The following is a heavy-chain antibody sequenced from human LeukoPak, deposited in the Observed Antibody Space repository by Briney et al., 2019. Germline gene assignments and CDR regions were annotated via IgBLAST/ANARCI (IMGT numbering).Heavy chain of an antibody. V-gene: IGHV4-34*01. Sequence: SETLSLTCAVYGGSFSGYYWSWIRQPPGKGLEWIGEINHSGSTNYNPSLKSRVTISVDTSKNQFSLKLSSVTAAETAVYYCAREIPQPTTVTNYFDYWGQGTLVTVSS. J-gene: IGHJ4*02. D-gene: IGHD4-17*01. CDR3: AREIPQPTTVTNYFDY. CDR2: INHSGST. CDR1: GGSFSGYY.